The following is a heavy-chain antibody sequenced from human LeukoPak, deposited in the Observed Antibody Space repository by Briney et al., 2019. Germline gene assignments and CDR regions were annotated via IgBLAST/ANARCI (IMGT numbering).Heavy chain of an antibody. CDR3: ARVSYGDYDEVVFFDY. V-gene: IGHV1-69*13. Sequence: SVKVSCKASGGTFSSYAISWVRQAPGQGLEWMGGIIPIFGTANYAQKFQGRVTITADESTGTAYMELSSLRSEDTAVYYCARVSYGDYDEVVFFDYWGQGTLVTVSS. D-gene: IGHD4-17*01. CDR2: IIPIFGTA. J-gene: IGHJ4*02. CDR1: GGTFSSYA.